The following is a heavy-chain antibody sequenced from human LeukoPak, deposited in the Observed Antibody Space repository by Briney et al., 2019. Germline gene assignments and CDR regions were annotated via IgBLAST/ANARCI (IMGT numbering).Heavy chain of an antibody. V-gene: IGHV4-31*03. CDR1: GGSVSSGIYN. CDR3: ARLALTRYSYNVL. Sequence: SQTLSLTCTVSGGSVSSGIYNWSWIRQPPGKGLEWIGYIDYSGSTYYNPSLKSRVTISVDTSKNQFSLKLSSVTAADTAIYYFARLALTRYSYNVLGGVGTLVTVSS. D-gene: IGHD5-18*01. CDR2: IDYSGST. J-gene: IGHJ4*02.